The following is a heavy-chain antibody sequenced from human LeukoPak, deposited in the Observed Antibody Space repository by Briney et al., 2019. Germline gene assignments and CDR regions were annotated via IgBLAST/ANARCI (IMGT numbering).Heavy chain of an antibody. D-gene: IGHD2-21*01. CDR2: MSPSSGKT. Sequence: ASVKVSCKASGYTFTSYAINWVRQATGQGLEWMGWMSPSSGKTGYAQKSQGSSTMTRNSSLRPAYTEPSSRRAEDPAVYYWARTPPRYCSVNWFDPWGQGTLVTVSS. CDR3: ARTPPRYCSVNWFDP. CDR1: GYTFTSYA. V-gene: IGHV1-8*01. J-gene: IGHJ5*02.